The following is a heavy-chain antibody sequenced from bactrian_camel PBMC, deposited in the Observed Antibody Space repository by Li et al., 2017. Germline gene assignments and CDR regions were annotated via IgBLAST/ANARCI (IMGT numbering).Heavy chain of an antibody. D-gene: IGHD2*01. CDR2: ISGDSTTV. J-gene: IGHJ6*01. Sequence: HVQLVESGGNLVQPGGSLRLACAASGFPFSAYSMNWVRQAPGKGLEWVALISGDSTTVYYADSVKGRFTISRDYAKKTVYLQLNSLKTDDTAIYYCAKDDSYSSGRYYTRYVTSWGQGTQVTVS. V-gene: IGHV3S1*01. CDR3: AKDDSYSSGRYYTRYVTS. CDR1: GFPFSAYS.